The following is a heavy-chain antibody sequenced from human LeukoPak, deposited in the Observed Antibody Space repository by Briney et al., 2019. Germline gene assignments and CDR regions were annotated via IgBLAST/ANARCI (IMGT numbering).Heavy chain of an antibody. CDR1: GYTFTGYY. J-gene: IGHJ4*02. CDR2: INPNSGGT. CDR3: ARVTYYYGSGSVQGFDY. V-gene: IGHV1-2*06. Sequence: ASVNVSCKASGYTFTGYYIHWVRQAPGQGLEWMGRINPNSGGTNYAQKFQGRVTMTRDTSISTAYMELSRLRSDDTAVYYCARVTYYYGSGSVQGFDYWGQGTLVTVSS. D-gene: IGHD3-10*01.